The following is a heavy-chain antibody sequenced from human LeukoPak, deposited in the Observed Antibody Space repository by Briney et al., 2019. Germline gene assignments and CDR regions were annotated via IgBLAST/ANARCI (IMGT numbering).Heavy chain of an antibody. CDR3: ARDSYCSSTSCPFGAFDI. D-gene: IGHD2-2*01. Sequence: GASVKVSCKASGYTFTSYGISWVRQAPGQGLEWMGWISAYNGNTNYAQKLQGRVTMTTDTYTSTAYMELRSLRSDDTAVYYCARDSYCSSTSCPFGAFDIWGQGTMVTVSS. J-gene: IGHJ3*02. CDR2: ISAYNGNT. CDR1: GYTFTSYG. V-gene: IGHV1-18*01.